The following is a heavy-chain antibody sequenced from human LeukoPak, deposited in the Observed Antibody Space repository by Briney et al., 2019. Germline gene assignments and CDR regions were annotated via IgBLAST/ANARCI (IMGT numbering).Heavy chain of an antibody. CDR1: GYTFTSYY. CDR2: INPSGGST. CDR3: ARGEAARDAFDI. V-gene: IGHV1-46*01. J-gene: IGHJ3*02. Sequence: GASVKVFCKASGYTFTSYYMHWGRQAPGQGLEWMGIINPSGGSTSYAQKFQGRVTMTRDTSTSTVYMELSSLRSEETAVYYCARGEAARDAFDIWGQGTMVTVSS. D-gene: IGHD6-6*01.